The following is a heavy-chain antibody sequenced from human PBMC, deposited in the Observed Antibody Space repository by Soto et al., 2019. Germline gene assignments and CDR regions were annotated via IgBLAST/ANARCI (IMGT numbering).Heavy chain of an antibody. Sequence: EVQLVESGGGLVQPGGSLRLSCAASEFTFSGRSVHWVRQAPGKGMVWVSGIDKVGTDSTYSASVKGRFTSSRDNAKNTVYLQMNSLRVEDTAVYYCARGWFGPDVWGKGTTVTVSS. D-gene: IGHD3-10*01. CDR3: ARGWFGPDV. V-gene: IGHV3-74*03. CDR1: EFTFSGRS. CDR2: IDKVGTDS. J-gene: IGHJ6*03.